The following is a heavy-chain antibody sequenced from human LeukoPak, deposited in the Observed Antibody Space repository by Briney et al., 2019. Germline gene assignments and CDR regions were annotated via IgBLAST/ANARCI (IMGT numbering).Heavy chain of an antibody. CDR2: MLYSGSA. D-gene: IGHD3-22*01. Sequence: SETLSLTSTVSGGSISSTSYYWGWIRQPPGKGLEWIGSMLYSGSAYYNPSLKSRVTISVDTSKNQVSLKLSSVTAADTAVYYCARYYFSRGHSRGWFDPWGQGTLVTVSS. V-gene: IGHV4-39*01. CDR1: GGSISSTSYY. CDR3: ARYYFSRGHSRGWFDP. J-gene: IGHJ5*02.